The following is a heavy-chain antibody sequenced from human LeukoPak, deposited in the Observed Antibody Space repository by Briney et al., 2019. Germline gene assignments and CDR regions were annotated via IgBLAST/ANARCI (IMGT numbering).Heavy chain of an antibody. CDR1: PFTFSDYY. J-gene: IGHJ3*01. Sequence: PGGSLRLSCAASPFTFSDYYMSWIRQAPGKGLEWVSYISGNRSVIAYADSVKGRFTISRDNGKKSLYLQMSNLRPEDTAVYYCARGGSIHLWSGIRDYAFDLWGQGTVVTVSS. CDR3: ARGGSIHLWSGIRDYAFDL. V-gene: IGHV3-11*01. CDR2: ISGNRSVI. D-gene: IGHD5-18*01.